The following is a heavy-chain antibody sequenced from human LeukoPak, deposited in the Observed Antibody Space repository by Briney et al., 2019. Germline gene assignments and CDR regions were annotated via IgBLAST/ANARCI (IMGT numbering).Heavy chain of an antibody. CDR3: ARHSYYGSGSYFDY. CDR2: IYYSGST. J-gene: IGHJ4*02. Sequence: SETLSLTCTVSGGSISSSSYYWGRIRQPPGKGLEWIGSIYYSGSTYYNPSLKSRVTISVDTSKNQFSLKLSSVTAADTAVYYCARHSYYGSGSYFDYWGQGTLVTVSS. CDR1: GGSISSSSYY. D-gene: IGHD3-10*01. V-gene: IGHV4-39*01.